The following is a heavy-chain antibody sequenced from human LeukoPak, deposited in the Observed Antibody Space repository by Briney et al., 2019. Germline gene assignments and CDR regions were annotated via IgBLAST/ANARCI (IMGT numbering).Heavy chain of an antibody. D-gene: IGHD3-10*01. V-gene: IGHV3-7*01. CDR3: ARSSYYYGSGSYYESYYFDY. J-gene: IGHJ4*02. Sequence: PGGSLRLSCAASGFTFSSYWMSWVRQAPGKGLEWVANIKQDGSEKYYVDSVKGRFTISRDNAKNSLYLQMNSLRAEDTAVYYCARSSYYYGSGSYYESYYFDYWGQGTLVTVSS. CDR2: IKQDGSEK. CDR1: GFTFSSYW.